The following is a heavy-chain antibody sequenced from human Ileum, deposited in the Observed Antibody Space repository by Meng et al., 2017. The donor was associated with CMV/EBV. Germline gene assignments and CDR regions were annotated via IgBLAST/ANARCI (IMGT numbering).Heavy chain of an antibody. J-gene: IGHJ6*02. Sequence: GESLKISCAASGFTFSTYAMHWVRQAPGKGLEWVAVISYDGINKYYADSVKGRFTISRDNSKNTLYLQMNSLRAEDTAVYYCARDPHGMVKSDYYYGMDVWGQGTTVTVSS. D-gene: IGHD5-18*01. CDR3: ARDPHGMVKSDYYYGMDV. CDR2: ISYDGINK. CDR1: GFTFSTYA. V-gene: IGHV3-30-3*01.